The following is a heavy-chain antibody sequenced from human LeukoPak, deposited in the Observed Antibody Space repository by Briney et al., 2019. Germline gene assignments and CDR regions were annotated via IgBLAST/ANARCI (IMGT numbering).Heavy chain of an antibody. J-gene: IGHJ4*02. CDR2: INPNSGGT. V-gene: IGHV1-2*02. D-gene: IGHD2-15*01. Sequence: ASVKVSCKASGYTFTGYYMHWVRQAPGQGLEWMGWINPNSGGTNYAQKFQGRVSMTRDTSISTAYMELSRPRSDDTAVYYCARVSGCSSASCYLYNFDCWGQGTLVTVSS. CDR1: GYTFTGYY. CDR3: ARVSGCSSASCYLYNFDC.